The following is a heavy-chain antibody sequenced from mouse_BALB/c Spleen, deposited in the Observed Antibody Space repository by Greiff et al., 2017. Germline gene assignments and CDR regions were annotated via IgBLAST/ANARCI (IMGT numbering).Heavy chain of an antibody. Sequence: EVKLVESGTVLARPGASVKMSCKASGYTFTSYWMHWVKQRPGQGLEWIGAIYPGNSDTSYNQKFKGKAKLTAVTSTSTAYMELSSLTNEDSAVYYCTSYRYDWFAYWGQGTLVTVSA. D-gene: IGHD2-14*01. J-gene: IGHJ3*01. V-gene: IGHV1-5*01. CDR3: TSYRYDWFAY. CDR2: IYPGNSDT. CDR1: GYTFTSYW.